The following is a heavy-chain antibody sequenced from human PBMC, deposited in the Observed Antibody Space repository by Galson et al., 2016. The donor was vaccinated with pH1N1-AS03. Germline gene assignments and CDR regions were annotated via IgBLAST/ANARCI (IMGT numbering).Heavy chain of an antibody. CDR1: GFSLSTSGVG. V-gene: IGHV2-5*02. J-gene: IGHJ5*02. CDR2: IYWDDDK. CDR3: AHGPYWFDP. Sequence: PALVKPTQTLTLTCTFSGFSLSTSGVGVGWIRQPPGKALEWLSLIYWDDDKRYSPSLKSRLTITKDTSKNQVVLTMTNMDPVDTATYYCAHGPYWFDPWGQGTLVTVSS.